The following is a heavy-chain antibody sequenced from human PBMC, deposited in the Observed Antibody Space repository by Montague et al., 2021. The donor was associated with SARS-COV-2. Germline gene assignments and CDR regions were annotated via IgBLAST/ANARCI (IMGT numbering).Heavy chain of an antibody. CDR3: ARDTRYYYDSSGYPDC. Sequence: SLRLSCAASGFTFSGYYMSWTRQAPGKGLEWVSYISSSGSTIYYADSVKGRFTISRDNAKNSLYLQMNSLRAEDTAVYYCARDTRYYYDSSGYPDCWGQGTLVTVSS. V-gene: IGHV3-11*01. J-gene: IGHJ4*02. CDR1: GFTFSGYY. CDR2: ISSSGSTI. D-gene: IGHD3-22*01.